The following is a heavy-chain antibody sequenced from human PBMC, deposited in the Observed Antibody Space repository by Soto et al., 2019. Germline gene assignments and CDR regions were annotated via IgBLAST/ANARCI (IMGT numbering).Heavy chain of an antibody. V-gene: IGHV4-59*01. CDR2: IYYSGST. J-gene: IGHJ5*02. D-gene: IGHD3-10*01. CDR1: GGSISSYY. CDR3: AGAHVFYGSGSTWFDP. Sequence: PSETLSLTCTVSGGSISSYYWSWIRQPPGKGLEWIGYIYYSGSTNYNPSLKSRVTISVDTSKNQFSLKLSSVTAADTAVYYCAGAHVFYGSGSTWFDPWGQGTLVTVSS.